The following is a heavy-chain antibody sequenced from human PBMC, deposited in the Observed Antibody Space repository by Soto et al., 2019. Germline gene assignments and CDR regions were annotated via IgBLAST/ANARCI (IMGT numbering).Heavy chain of an antibody. CDR1: GGSFSGYY. D-gene: IGHD2-15*01. J-gene: IGHJ4*02. V-gene: IGHV4-34*01. CDR3: ARARSYCSGGSCYGVDY. CDR2: INHSGST. Sequence: SETLSLTCAVYGGSFSGYYWSWIRQPPGKGLEWIGEINHSGSTNYNPSLKSRVTISVDTSKNQFSLKLSSVTAADTAVYYCARARSYCSGGSCYGVDYWGRGTLVTVSS.